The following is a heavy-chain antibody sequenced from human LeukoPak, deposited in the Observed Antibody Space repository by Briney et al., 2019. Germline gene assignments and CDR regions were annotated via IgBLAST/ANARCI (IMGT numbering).Heavy chain of an antibody. CDR3: ARGLRDIVLMVYAIPAFDI. V-gene: IGHV4-34*01. J-gene: IGHJ3*02. CDR1: VGSFSGYY. Sequence: PSETLSLTCALYVGSFSGYYWSWLRQPPGKGLEWIREINHSGSTNYNPSLKSRVPISVDTSKNQFSLKLSSVTAADTAVYYCARGLRDIVLMVYAIPAFDIWGQGTMVTVSS. D-gene: IGHD2-8*01. CDR2: INHSGST.